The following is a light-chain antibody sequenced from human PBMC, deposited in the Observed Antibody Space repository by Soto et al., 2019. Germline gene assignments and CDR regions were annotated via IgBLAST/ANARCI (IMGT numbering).Light chain of an antibody. Sequence: QSALTQPASVSGSPGQSITISCTGTSSDLDYYNSVSWYQHHPGKAPKLILYEVSYRPSGVSNRFSGSKTGNTASLTISDLQAEDEAHYYCSSFTTANILFGGGTQLTVL. CDR3: SSFTTANIL. CDR2: EVS. J-gene: IGLJ2*01. V-gene: IGLV2-14*01. CDR1: SSDLDYYNS.